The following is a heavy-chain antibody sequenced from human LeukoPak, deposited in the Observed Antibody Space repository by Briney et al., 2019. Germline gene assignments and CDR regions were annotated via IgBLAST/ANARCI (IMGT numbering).Heavy chain of an antibody. V-gene: IGHV3-13*04. Sequence: GGSLRLSCAASGFAFKSYDMHWVRQVAGRGLEWVSGIGTAGDTYYQGSVKGRFTISRDNSKDTLYVQMNSLRAEDTAVYYCAKGLDSSGWYYFDYWGQGTLVTVSS. CDR1: GFAFKSYD. J-gene: IGHJ4*02. CDR2: IGTAGDT. D-gene: IGHD6-19*01. CDR3: AKGLDSSGWYYFDY.